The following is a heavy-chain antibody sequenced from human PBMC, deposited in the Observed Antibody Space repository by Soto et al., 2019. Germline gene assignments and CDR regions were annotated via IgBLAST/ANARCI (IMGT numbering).Heavy chain of an antibody. J-gene: IGHJ4*02. D-gene: IGHD1-1*01. CDR1: GGTFSCYY. CDR2: INHSGST. CDR3: ARGGTGLHNWKVFYGY. V-gene: IGHV4-34*01. Sequence: TSETLSLTCGVYGGTFSCYYLSWIRQPPGEGLEWIGEINHSGSTNYNPSLKSRVTISVDTSKNQFSLKLSSVTAADTAVYYCARGGTGLHNWKVFYGYWGQGTLVTVSS.